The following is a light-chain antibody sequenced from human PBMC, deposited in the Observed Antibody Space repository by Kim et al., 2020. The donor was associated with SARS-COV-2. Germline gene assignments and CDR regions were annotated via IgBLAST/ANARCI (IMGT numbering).Light chain of an antibody. CDR3: QQYNKWPLT. V-gene: IGKV3-15*01. CDR2: GAS. J-gene: IGKJ4*01. Sequence: VSPGESVTHSCRASQSIGNNLAWYQQKPGQPPRLLVNGASIRATGIPARFSGSGSGTEFTLTISSLQSEDFAVYSCQQYNKWPLTFGGGTKVDIK. CDR1: QSIGNN.